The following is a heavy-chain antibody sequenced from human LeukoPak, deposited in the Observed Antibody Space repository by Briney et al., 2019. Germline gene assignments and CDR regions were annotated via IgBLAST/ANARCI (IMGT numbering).Heavy chain of an antibody. CDR1: GFTFSSYA. CDR3: AKTLRVRGTIYYFDY. D-gene: IGHD3-10*01. Sequence: SGGSLRLSCAASGFTFSSYAMSWVRQAPGKGLEWVSTISGGGDSTYYAASVKGRFTISRDNFKNTLNLQMNSLRAEDTAVYYCAKTLRVRGTIYYFDYWGQGTLVTVSS. V-gene: IGHV3-23*01. CDR2: ISGGGDST. J-gene: IGHJ4*02.